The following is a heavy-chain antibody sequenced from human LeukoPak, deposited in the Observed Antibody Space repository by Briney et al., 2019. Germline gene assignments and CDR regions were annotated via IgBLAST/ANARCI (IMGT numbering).Heavy chain of an antibody. D-gene: IGHD3-3*01. V-gene: IGHV4-34*01. Sequence: SETLSLTCAVYGGSFSGYYWSWISQPPGKGLEWIGEINHSGSTNYNPSLKSRVTISVDTSKNQFSLKLSSVTAADTAVYYCARTGPRDFWSGRYYYYYYMDVWGKGTTVTVSS. J-gene: IGHJ6*03. CDR2: INHSGST. CDR1: GGSFSGYY. CDR3: ARTGPRDFWSGRYYYYYYMDV.